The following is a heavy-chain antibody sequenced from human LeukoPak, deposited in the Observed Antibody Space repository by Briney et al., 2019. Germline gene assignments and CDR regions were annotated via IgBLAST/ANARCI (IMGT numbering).Heavy chain of an antibody. Sequence: SETLSLTCTVSGGSISSSSYYWGWIRQPPGKGLEWIGSIYYSGSTYYNPSLKSRVTISVDTSKNQFSLKLSSVTAADTAVYYCARHPVSGAVRAIDHWGQGTLVTVSS. V-gene: IGHV4-39*01. J-gene: IGHJ4*02. D-gene: IGHD3-10*01. CDR1: GGSISSSSYY. CDR3: ARHPVSGAVRAIDH. CDR2: IYYSGST.